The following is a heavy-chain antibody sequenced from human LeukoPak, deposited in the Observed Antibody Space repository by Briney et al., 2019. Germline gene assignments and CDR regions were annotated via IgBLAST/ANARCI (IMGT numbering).Heavy chain of an antibody. D-gene: IGHD3-10*01. V-gene: IGHV4-39*01. CDR3: ASGAVTMVRGVINYYYYGMDV. CDR1: GGSISSSSYY. Sequence: SETLSLTCTVSGGSISSSSYYWGWIRQPPGKGLEWIGSIYYSGSTYYNPSLKSRVTISVDTSKSQFSLKLSSVTAADTAVYYCASGAVTMVRGVINYYYYGMDVWGQGTTVTVSS. CDR2: IYYSGST. J-gene: IGHJ6*02.